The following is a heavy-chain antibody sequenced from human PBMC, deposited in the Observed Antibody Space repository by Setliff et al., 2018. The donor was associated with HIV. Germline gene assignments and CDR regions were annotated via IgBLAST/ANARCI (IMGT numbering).Heavy chain of an antibody. CDR2: VTPTGRP. D-gene: IGHD2-21*01. CDR3: ATTGQGRAYFDF. J-gene: IGHJ4*02. V-gene: IGHV4-34*01. CDR1: GEPFNVFY. Sequence: PSETLSLTCTVGGEPFNVFYWTWIRQPPGKGLEWIGEVTPTGRPNYSPSLKSRVTMSLDTSKNQFSLNLKSVTAADTALYYCATTGQGRAYFDFWGQGSLVTVSS.